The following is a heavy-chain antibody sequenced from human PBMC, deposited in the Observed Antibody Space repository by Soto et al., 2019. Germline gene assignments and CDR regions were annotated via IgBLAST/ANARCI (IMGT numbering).Heavy chain of an antibody. CDR3: AKDKGGRYCSRTSCLYSVDY. J-gene: IGHJ4*02. Sequence: EVQLLESGGGLVQPGGSLRLSCTASGFTFSTYAMSWVRQAPGKGLEWVSTISDSGSTYYADSVKGRFTISRDNSKNTLDLEMNSLRAEDTAVYYCAKDKGGRYCSRTSCLYSVDYWGQGTLVTVSS. CDR2: ISDSGST. D-gene: IGHD2-2*01. CDR1: GFTFSTYA. V-gene: IGHV3-23*01.